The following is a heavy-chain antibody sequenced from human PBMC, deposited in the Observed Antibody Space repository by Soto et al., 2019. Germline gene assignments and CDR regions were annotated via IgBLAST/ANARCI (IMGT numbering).Heavy chain of an antibody. CDR2: ISYDGSNK. Sequence: PGESLRISCAASGFIFSSYAMHWVRQAPGKGLEWVAVISYDGSNKYYADSVKGRFTISRDNSKNTLYLQMNSLRAEDTAVYYCARERLAAAAHDAFDIWGQGTMVTVSS. D-gene: IGHD6-13*01. V-gene: IGHV3-30-3*01. J-gene: IGHJ3*02. CDR3: ARERLAAAAHDAFDI. CDR1: GFIFSSYA.